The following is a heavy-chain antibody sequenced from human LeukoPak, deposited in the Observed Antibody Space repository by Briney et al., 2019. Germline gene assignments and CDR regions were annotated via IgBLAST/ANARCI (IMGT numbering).Heavy chain of an antibody. CDR2: IWYDGSNK. J-gene: IGHJ3*02. CDR1: GFTVSPTY. D-gene: IGHD3-22*01. CDR3: AREGPSLYDRGAIDI. V-gene: IGHV3-33*08. Sequence: GGSLRLSCAASGFTVSPTYMNWVRQAPGKGLEWVAAIWYDGSNKYFADSVKGRFTISRDNSKNTLYLQMNSLRVEDTAVYYCAREGPSLYDRGAIDIWGQGTMVTVSS.